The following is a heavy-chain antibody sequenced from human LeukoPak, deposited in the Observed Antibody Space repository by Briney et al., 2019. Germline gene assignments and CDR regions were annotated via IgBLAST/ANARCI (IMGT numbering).Heavy chain of an antibody. D-gene: IGHD2-2*01. CDR2: INHSGST. V-gene: IGHV4-34*01. Sequence: SETLSLTCAVYGGSFSGYYLSWIRQPPGKRLEWIGEINHSGSTNYNPSLKSRVTISVDTSKNQFSLKLSSVTAADTAVYYCARTTLDCSSTSCYDYYYYGMDVWGQGTTVTVSS. J-gene: IGHJ6*02. CDR1: GGSFSGYY. CDR3: ARTTLDCSSTSCYDYYYYGMDV.